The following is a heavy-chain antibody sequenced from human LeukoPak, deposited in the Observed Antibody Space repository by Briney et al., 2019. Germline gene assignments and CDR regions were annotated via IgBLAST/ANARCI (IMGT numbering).Heavy chain of an antibody. CDR2: INPNSGGT. CDR1: GYTFTGYY. Sequence: GASVKVSCKASGYTFTGYYMHWVRQAPGQGLEWMGWINPNSGGTNYAQKFQGRVTMTRDTSISTAYMELSRLRSDDTAVYYCARVNRFGWAARVYAFDYWGQGTLVTVSS. V-gene: IGHV1-2*02. D-gene: IGHD6-6*01. J-gene: IGHJ4*02. CDR3: ARVNRFGWAARVYAFDY.